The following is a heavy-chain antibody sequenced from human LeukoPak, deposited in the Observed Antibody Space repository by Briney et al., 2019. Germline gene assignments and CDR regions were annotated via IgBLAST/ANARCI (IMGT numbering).Heavy chain of an antibody. CDR2: INPNSGGT. Sequence: GASVKVSCKASGYTFTGYYMHWERQAPGQGLEWMGWINPNSGGTNYAQKFQGWVTMTRDTSISTAYMELSRLRSDDTAVYYCARDPRGYSGYELDYWGQGTLVTVSS. CDR3: ARDPRGYSGYELDY. V-gene: IGHV1-2*04. CDR1: GYTFTGYY. J-gene: IGHJ4*02. D-gene: IGHD5-12*01.